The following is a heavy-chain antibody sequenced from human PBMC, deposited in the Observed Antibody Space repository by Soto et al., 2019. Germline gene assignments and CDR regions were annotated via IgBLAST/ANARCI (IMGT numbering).Heavy chain of an antibody. CDR1: GFSFTDAC. CDR3: TSDVGHMSLPLFSS. D-gene: IGHD1-26*01. V-gene: IGHV3-15*01. Sequence: EVQLVESGGGLVEPGGSLRLSCAASGFSFTDACMGWVRQAPGRGLEWVGRVTSRAHGGTTDFPAPVKGRFSISRDDLRSILYLQMTTLQTEDTAVYHCTSDVGHMSLPLFSSWGQGTLVTVSS. J-gene: IGHJ5*02. CDR2: VTSRAHGGTT.